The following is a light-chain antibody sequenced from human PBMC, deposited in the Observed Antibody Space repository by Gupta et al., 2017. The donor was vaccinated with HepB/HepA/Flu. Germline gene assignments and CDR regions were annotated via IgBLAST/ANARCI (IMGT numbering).Light chain of an antibody. J-gene: IGLJ1*01. CDR2: EVN. CDR3: CSDAGTSPGV. CDR1: SSDIGGYKL. Sequence: SALPQPASVSGSPGPSITISCTGTSSDIGGYKLVSWYHQHPGKAPKLIIYEVNLWPSGVASRFSGSKSGNTASLTISGRKEEDEADYYCCSDAGTSPGVFGTGTRVTVL. V-gene: IGLV2-23*02.